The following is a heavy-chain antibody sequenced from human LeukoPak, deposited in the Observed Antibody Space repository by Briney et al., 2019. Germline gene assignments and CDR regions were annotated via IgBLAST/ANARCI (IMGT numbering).Heavy chain of an antibody. J-gene: IGHJ4*02. CDR3: ARGPDDFWSGYSPSY. V-gene: IGHV1-2*02. CDR1: GYTFTGYY. Sequence: GASVKVSCKASGYTFTGYYMHWVRQAPGQGLEWMGWINPNSGGTNYAQKFQGRVTMTRDTSISTAYMELSRLRSDDTAVYYCARGPDDFWSGYSPSYWGQGTLVTVSS. CDR2: INPNSGGT. D-gene: IGHD3-3*01.